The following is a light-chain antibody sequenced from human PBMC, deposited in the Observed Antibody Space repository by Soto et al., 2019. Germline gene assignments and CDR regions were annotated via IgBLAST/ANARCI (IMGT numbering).Light chain of an antibody. CDR1: QGISSA. CDR2: DAS. V-gene: IGKV1D-13*01. Sequence: AIQLTQSPSSLSASVGDRVTITCRASQGISSALAWYQQKPGKAPKLLIYDASSLESGVPSRFSVSGSGTDFTLTISSLQPEDFATYYCQQFNNYSWTFGQGTKVEIK. J-gene: IGKJ1*01. CDR3: QQFNNYSWT.